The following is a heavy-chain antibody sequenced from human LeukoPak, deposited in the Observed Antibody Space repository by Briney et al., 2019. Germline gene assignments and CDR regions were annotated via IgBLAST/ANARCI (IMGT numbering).Heavy chain of an antibody. CDR3: ARRGAAGTYYFDY. Sequence: QTGGSLRLSCAASGFTFSSYAMSWVRQAPGKGLEWVSAISGSGGGTYYADSVKGRFTISRDNSKNTLYLQTNSLRAEDTAVYYCARRGAAGTYYFDYWGQGTLVTVSS. D-gene: IGHD6-13*01. CDR2: ISGSGGGT. CDR1: GFTFSSYA. J-gene: IGHJ4*02. V-gene: IGHV3-23*01.